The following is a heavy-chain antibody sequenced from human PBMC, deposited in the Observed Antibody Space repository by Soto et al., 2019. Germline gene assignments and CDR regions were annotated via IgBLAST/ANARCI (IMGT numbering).Heavy chain of an antibody. V-gene: IGHV1-8*01. Sequence: ASVKVSCKASGYTFTSYDINWVRQATGQVLEWMGWMNPNSGNTGYAQKFQGRVTMTRNTSISTAYMELGSLRSVDTAVYYCARYSSSWGLYDYWGQGTLVTVSS. J-gene: IGHJ4*02. D-gene: IGHD6-13*01. CDR3: ARYSSSWGLYDY. CDR1: GYTFTSYD. CDR2: MNPNSGNT.